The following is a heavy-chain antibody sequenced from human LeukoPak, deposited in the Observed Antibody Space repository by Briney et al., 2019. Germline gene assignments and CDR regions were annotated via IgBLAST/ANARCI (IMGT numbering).Heavy chain of an antibody. CDR3: ARDRHSSSWYGGVDY. Sequence: GGSLRLSCAASGFTFSSYEMNWVRQAPGKGLEWVSYISSSGSTIYYADSVKGRSTISRDNAKNSLYLQMNSLRAEDTAVYYCARDRHSSSWYGGVDYWGQGTLVTVSS. D-gene: IGHD6-13*01. CDR1: GFTFSSYE. CDR2: ISSSGSTI. V-gene: IGHV3-48*03. J-gene: IGHJ4*02.